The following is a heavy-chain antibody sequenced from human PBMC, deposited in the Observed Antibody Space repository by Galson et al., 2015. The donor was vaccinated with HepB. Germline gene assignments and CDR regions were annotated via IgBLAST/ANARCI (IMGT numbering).Heavy chain of an antibody. CDR1: GFTFSSYA. CDR2: ISGSGDST. CDR3: ANMIVVIATGR. J-gene: IGHJ4*02. V-gene: IGHV3-23*01. Sequence: SLRLSCAASGFTFSSYAMSWVRQAPGKGLEWVSDISGSGDSTNYADSVKGRFTISRNNSKNTLYLQMNSLRAEDTAVYYCANMIVVIATGRWGQGTLVTVSS. D-gene: IGHD3-22*01.